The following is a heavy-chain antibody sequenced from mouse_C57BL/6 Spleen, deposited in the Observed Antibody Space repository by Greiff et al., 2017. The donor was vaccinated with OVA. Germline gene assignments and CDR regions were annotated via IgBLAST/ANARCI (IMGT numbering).Heavy chain of an antibody. V-gene: IGHV3-1*01. D-gene: IGHD2-5*01. Sequence: EVKLQESGPGMVKPSQSLSLTCTVTGYSITSGYDWHWIRHFPGNKLEWMGYISYSGSTNYNPSLKSRISITHDTSKNHFFLKLNSVTTEDTATYYCARESNYEGAWFAYWGQGTLVTVSA. CDR1: GYSITSGYD. J-gene: IGHJ3*01. CDR2: ISYSGST. CDR3: ARESNYEGAWFAY.